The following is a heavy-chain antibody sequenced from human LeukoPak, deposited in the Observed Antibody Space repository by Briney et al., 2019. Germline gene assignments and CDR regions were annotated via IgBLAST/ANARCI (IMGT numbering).Heavy chain of an antibody. D-gene: IGHD5-12*01. CDR1: GFTLSTYR. CDR3: AREAGGNSGYVWVL. CDR2: ISSGSSYI. Sequence: AQSLRLSCAASGFTLSTYRINCDRQPPGRGLEWDSSISSGSSYIYYADSVKGRFTVSRDNAKNSLYLQMNSLRAEDTAVYYCAREAGGNSGYVWVLWGQGTLVTVSS. J-gene: IGHJ4*02. V-gene: IGHV3-21*01.